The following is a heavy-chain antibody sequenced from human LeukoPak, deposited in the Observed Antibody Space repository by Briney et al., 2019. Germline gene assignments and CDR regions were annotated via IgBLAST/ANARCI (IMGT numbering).Heavy chain of an antibody. CDR1: GYSFTSYW. V-gene: IGHV5-51*01. J-gene: IGHJ3*02. CDR2: IYPGDSDT. Sequence: GESLKISCKGSGYSFTSYWIGWVRQMPGKGLEWMGIIYPGDSDTRYSPSFQGQVTISADKSISTAYLQWSSLKASDTAVYYCARHERSGSYYGAFDIWGQGTMVTVSS. CDR3: ARHERSGSYYGAFDI. D-gene: IGHD1-26*01.